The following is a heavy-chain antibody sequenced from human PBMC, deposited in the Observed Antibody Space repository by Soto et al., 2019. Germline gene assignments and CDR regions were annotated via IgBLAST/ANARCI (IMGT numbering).Heavy chain of an antibody. CDR2: IFTSGST. CDR3: AAYNSTLGTFDI. J-gene: IGHJ3*02. D-gene: IGHD6-13*01. CDR1: GGSLNSYY. V-gene: IGHV4-4*07. Sequence: TCTVSGGSLNSYYWTWIRQPAGKGLEWIGRIFTSGSTNYNPSLKSRVTMSVDTSKNQFSLKLSSVTAADTAVYYCAAYNSTLGTFDIWGQGTMVTVSS.